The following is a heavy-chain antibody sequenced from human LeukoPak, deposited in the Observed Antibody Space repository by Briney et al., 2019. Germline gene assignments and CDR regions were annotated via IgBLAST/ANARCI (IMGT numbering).Heavy chain of an antibody. CDR1: GGPMSTSGYH. J-gene: IGHJ6*03. Sequence: PSDPLSLTCTVSGGPMSTSGYHWGWVRQPPGKGLEWNGSIYYTETAYYNPSLKCRVTISVDTSKNHFSLNLSSVTAADTAVYYCARDCPAYCNGGSCYYYYYMDVWGKGTTVTVSS. V-gene: IGHV4-39*07. CDR3: ARDCPAYCNGGSCYYYYYMDV. D-gene: IGHD2-15*01. CDR2: IYYTETA.